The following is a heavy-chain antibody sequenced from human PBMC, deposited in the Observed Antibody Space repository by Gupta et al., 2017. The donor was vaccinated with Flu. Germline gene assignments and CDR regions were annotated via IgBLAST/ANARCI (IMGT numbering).Heavy chain of an antibody. CDR2: ISAFNGKT. J-gene: IGHJ6*02. CDR1: GYTFSIYG. V-gene: IGHV1-18*01. D-gene: IGHD5-12*01. CDR3: AMSSGNHPGQTYYYYGRDV. Sequence: QVQVVQSGGEVRKPGASVKVSCKSSGYTFSIYGMSWVRQAPGQGLEWMGWISAFNGKTIYAQKFQCRLTMTTDTSTNTASMEMRSLRFDDTAVYYCAMSSGNHPGQTYYYYGRDVWGQGTTVTVSS.